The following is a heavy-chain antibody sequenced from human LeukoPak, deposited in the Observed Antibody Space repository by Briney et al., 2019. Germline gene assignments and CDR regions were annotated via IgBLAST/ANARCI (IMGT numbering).Heavy chain of an antibody. CDR1: GFTFSSYE. V-gene: IGHV3-48*03. D-gene: IGHD1-26*01. CDR3: AREGGYSGSFYFDY. CDR2: ISSSGSTI. Sequence: GGSLRLSCAASGFTFSSYEMNWVRQAPGKGLEWVSYISSSGSTIYHADSVKGRFTISRDNAKNSLYLQMNSLRAEDTAVYYCAREGGYSGSFYFDYWGQGTLVTVSS. J-gene: IGHJ4*02.